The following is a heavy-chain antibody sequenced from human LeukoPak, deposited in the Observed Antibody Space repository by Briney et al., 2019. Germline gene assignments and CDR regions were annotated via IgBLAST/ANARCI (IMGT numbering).Heavy chain of an antibody. CDR1: GFTFSSYA. V-gene: IGHV3-23*01. D-gene: IGHD6-19*01. CDR3: AKESSDIAVAGTGFDY. CDR2: ISGSGGST. J-gene: IGHJ4*02. Sequence: PGGSLRLSCAASGFTFSSYAMSWVRQAPGKGLEWVSAISGSGGSTYYADSVEGRFTISRDNSKNTLYLQMNSLRAEDTAVYYCAKESSDIAVAGTGFDYWGQGTLVTVSS.